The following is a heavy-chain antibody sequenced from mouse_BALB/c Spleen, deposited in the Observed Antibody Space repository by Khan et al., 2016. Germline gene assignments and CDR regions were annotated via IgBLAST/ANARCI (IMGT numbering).Heavy chain of an antibody. CDR2: IDPENGNT. J-gene: IGHJ3*01. CDR3: ARRGWFAY. Sequence: VQLKESGAELVRPGALVKLSCKASGFNIKDYYMHWVKQRPEQGLEWIGWIDPENGNTIYDPKFQGKASITADTSSNTAYLQLSSLTSEDTAVYYCARRGWFAYGGQGTLVTVSA. CDR1: GFNIKDYY. V-gene: IGHV14-1*02.